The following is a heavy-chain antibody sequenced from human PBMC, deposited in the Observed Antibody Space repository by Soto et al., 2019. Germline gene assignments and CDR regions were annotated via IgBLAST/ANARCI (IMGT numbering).Heavy chain of an antibody. J-gene: IGHJ4*02. CDR1: GFTFSSYS. CDR3: ARDRSYCSGGSCYPYFDY. V-gene: IGHV3-21*01. Sequence: EVQLVESGGGLVKPGGSLRLSCAASGFTFSSYSMNWVRQAPGKGLEWVSSISSSSSYIYYADSVKGRFTISRDNAKNSLYLQMSSLRAEDTAVYYCARDRSYCSGGSCYPYFDYWGQGTLVTVSS. D-gene: IGHD2-15*01. CDR2: ISSSSSYI.